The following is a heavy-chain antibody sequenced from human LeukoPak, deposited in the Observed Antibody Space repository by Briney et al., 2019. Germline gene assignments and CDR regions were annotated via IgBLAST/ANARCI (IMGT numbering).Heavy chain of an antibody. CDR3: AKATTPVVVTATQN. D-gene: IGHD2-21*02. CDR2: ISGSGGST. V-gene: IGHV3-23*01. J-gene: IGHJ4*02. Sequence: GESLKIPFAASGFTFSSYAMSWVRQAPGKGLEWVSAISGSGGSTYYADSVKGRFTISRDNSKNTLYLQMNSLRAEDTAVYYCAKATTPVVVTATQNGGQGTLVTVSS. CDR1: GFTFSSYA.